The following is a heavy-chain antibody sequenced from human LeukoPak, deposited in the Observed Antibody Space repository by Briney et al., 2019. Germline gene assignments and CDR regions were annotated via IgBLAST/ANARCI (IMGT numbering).Heavy chain of an antibody. Sequence: PSETLSLTCTVSGGSISNYYWSWIRQPPGKGLEWIGYIYYSGTTNYNPSLKSRVTISVDTSKNQFSLNLSSVTAADTAVYYCARRWVYDKRAFDAWGQGTMVTVSS. J-gene: IGHJ3*01. V-gene: IGHV4-59*08. CDR2: IYYSGTT. CDR3: ARRWVYDKRAFDA. D-gene: IGHD3-16*01. CDR1: GGSISNYY.